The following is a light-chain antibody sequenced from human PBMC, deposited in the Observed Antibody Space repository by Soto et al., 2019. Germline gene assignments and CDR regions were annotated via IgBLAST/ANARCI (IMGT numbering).Light chain of an antibody. CDR3: QQYERSYS. Sequence: IPLTQSPSIVSASVGDRVAITCRASQNLGKWLAWYQHKAGKAPKLLVFDASNLQDGVPSRFSGTGSGTEITLTISGLQPDDFGTYYCQQYERSYSFGQGTTVDIK. CDR2: DAS. CDR1: QNLGKW. J-gene: IGKJ2*01. V-gene: IGKV1-5*01.